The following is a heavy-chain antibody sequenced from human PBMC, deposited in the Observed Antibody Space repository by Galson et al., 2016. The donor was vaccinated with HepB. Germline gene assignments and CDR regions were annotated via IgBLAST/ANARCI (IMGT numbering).Heavy chain of an antibody. CDR1: GFTFSSFA. CDR3: ARVNGMTTTTRGEVDY. J-gene: IGHJ4*02. Sequence: SLRLSCAASGFTFSSFAMHWVRQTPGRGLEWLAITSYDGSKSEYADSVKGRFTISRDNSKSTLYLQMNSLTIEDTGVYYCARVNGMTTTTRGEVDYWGQGTRVAVSS. D-gene: IGHD4-17*01. CDR2: TSYDGSKS. V-gene: IGHV3-30-3*01.